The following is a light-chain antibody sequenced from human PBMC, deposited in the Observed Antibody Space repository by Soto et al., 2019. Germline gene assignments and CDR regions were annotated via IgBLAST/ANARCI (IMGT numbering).Light chain of an antibody. CDR2: EVR. Sequence: QSALTQPASVSGSPGQWITISCTGTSSDVGAYNYVSWYQQHPGKAPKLMIYEVRNRPSGVSDRFSGSRSGNTASLTISGLQAEDESDYYCSSYTSSSTWVFGGGTKVTVL. J-gene: IGLJ3*02. V-gene: IGLV2-14*01. CDR3: SSYTSSSTWV. CDR1: SSDVGAYNY.